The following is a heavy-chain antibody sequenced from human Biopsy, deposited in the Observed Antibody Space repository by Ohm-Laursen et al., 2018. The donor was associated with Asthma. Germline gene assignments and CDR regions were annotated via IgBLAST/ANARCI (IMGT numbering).Heavy chain of an antibody. CDR2: IDPNSGGT. Sequence: SVKVSCKASGYPFTDYYVHWVRQAPGQGLEWMGRIDPNSGGTNYAQKFLGRVTMTRDTSVNTAYMDLSALTSDDTAVYYCARGQKSPGDRWFDPWGQGTLVTVSS. CDR1: GYPFTDYY. J-gene: IGHJ5*02. D-gene: IGHD7-27*01. CDR3: ARGQKSPGDRWFDP. V-gene: IGHV1-2*06.